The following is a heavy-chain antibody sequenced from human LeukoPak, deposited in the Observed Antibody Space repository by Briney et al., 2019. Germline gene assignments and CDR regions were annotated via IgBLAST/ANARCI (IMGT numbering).Heavy chain of an antibody. Sequence: SVKVSCKASGGTFTSYAISWVRQAPGQGLEWLGGIIPIFGTANYAQKFQGRVTITADESTSTAYMELSSLRSEDTAVYYCARSKDYESYYYYYMDVWGKGTTVTVSS. D-gene: IGHD4-17*01. J-gene: IGHJ6*03. CDR1: GGTFTSYA. CDR3: ARSKDYESYYYYYMDV. V-gene: IGHV1-69*01. CDR2: IIPIFGTA.